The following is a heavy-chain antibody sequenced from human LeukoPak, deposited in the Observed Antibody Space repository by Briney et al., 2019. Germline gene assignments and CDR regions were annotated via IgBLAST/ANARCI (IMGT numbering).Heavy chain of an antibody. D-gene: IGHD3-10*01. CDR2: INHSGST. CDR1: GGSFSGYY. J-gene: IGHJ3*01. V-gene: IGHV4-34*01. CDR3: ARHGSHDAFDV. Sequence: SETLSLTCAVYGGSFSGYYWSWIRQPPGKGLEWIGEINHSGSTNYNPSLKSRVTISVDTSKNQFSLKLSSVTAADTAVYFCARHGSHDAFDVWDQGTMITVSS.